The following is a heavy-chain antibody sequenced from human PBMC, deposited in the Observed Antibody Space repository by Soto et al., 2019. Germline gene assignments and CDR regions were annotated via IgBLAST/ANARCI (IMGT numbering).Heavy chain of an antibody. CDR1: GYTFTSYA. V-gene: IGHV1-3*01. Sequence: ASVKVSCKASGYTFTSYAMHWVRQAPGQRLEWMGWINAGSGNTKYSQKFQGRVTITRDTSASTAYMELSSLRSEDTAVYYCARDPSNYDFWSGYYPNYYYYYGMDVWGQGTTVTAP. CDR2: INAGSGNT. CDR3: ARDPSNYDFWSGYYPNYYYYYGMDV. J-gene: IGHJ6*02. D-gene: IGHD3-3*01.